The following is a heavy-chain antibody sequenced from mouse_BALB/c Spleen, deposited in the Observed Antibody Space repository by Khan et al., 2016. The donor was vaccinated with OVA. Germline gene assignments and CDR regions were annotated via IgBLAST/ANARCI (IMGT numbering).Heavy chain of an antibody. Sequence: VQLQQPGAELVKPGASVKLSCTGSGFNIKDTYIQWVKQRPEQGLEWIGSIDPANGKTIFDPKFQGKATITADTSSNTAYLHLSSLTSEDTVVYYCASSLLRYAMDYWGQGSSVTVSS. J-gene: IGHJ4*01. D-gene: IGHD1-2*01. V-gene: IGHV14-3*02. CDR2: IDPANGKT. CDR3: ASSLLRYAMDY. CDR1: GFNIKDTY.